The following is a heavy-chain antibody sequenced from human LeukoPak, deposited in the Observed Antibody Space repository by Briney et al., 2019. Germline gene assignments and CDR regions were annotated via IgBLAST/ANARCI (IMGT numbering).Heavy chain of an antibody. D-gene: IGHD5-12*01. V-gene: IGHV3-11*04. J-gene: IGHJ4*02. CDR3: ARDRATVDY. CDR2: ISSSGSTI. CDR1: GFTFYMYA. Sequence: GGSLRLSCQASGFTFYMYAMSWIRQAPGKGLEWVSYISSSGSTIYYADSVKGRFTISRDNAKNSLYLQMNSLRAEDTAVYYCARDRATVDYWGQGTLVTVSS.